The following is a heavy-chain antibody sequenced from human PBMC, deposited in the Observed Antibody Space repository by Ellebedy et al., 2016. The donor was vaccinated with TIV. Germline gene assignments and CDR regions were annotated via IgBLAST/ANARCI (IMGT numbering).Heavy chain of an antibody. Sequence: GSLRLXXTVSGGSISSYYWSWIRQPPGKGLEWIGYIYYSGSTNYNPSLKSRVTISIDTSKNQFSLKLTSVTTADTAVYYCTSPYPGRLDYWGQGSLVSVSS. D-gene: IGHD2-2*01. CDR2: IYYSGST. CDR3: TSPYPGRLDY. V-gene: IGHV4-59*01. CDR1: GGSISSYY. J-gene: IGHJ4*02.